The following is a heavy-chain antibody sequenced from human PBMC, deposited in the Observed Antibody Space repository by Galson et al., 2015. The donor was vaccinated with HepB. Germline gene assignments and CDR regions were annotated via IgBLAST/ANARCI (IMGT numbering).Heavy chain of an antibody. V-gene: IGHV3-11*06. CDR1: GFTFSDYY. D-gene: IGHD6-13*01. CDR3: ARQGYSSSSPFDY. Sequence: SLRLSCAASGFTFSDYYMSWIRQAPGKGLEWVSYISSSSSYTNYADSVKGRFTISRDNAKNSLYLQMNSLRAEDTAVYYCARQGYSSSSPFDYRGQGTLVTVSS. CDR2: ISSSSSYT. J-gene: IGHJ4*02.